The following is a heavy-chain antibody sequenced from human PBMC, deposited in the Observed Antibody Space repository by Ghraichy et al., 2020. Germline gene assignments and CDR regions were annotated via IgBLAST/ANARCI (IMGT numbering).Heavy chain of an antibody. V-gene: IGHV4-38-2*01. CDR2: IHHSGST. CDR3: VRCIGALMRDAFDI. J-gene: IGHJ3*02. Sequence: SETLSLTCAVSGYSISGGYYWGWIRQPPGKGLEWIGSIHHSGSTYFNASLKSRVTISVDTSKNQFSLKLSSVTAADPAVYYCVRCIGALMRDAFDIWGQGTMVTVSS. CDR1: GYSISGGYY. D-gene: IGHD3-10*01.